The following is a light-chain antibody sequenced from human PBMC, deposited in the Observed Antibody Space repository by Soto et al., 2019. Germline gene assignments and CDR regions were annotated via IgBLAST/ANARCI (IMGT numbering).Light chain of an antibody. V-gene: IGKV3D-15*01. Sequence: EILMTQSPLTLSVSPGEGATLSCRASQTINSNLAWYQQKPGQAPRVLIYGASSRASGLPDRFSGSGSGTDFPLTSNRLEPDYLVVYCCQQYNDWPPLTFGGGTRVESK. J-gene: IGKJ4*01. CDR2: GAS. CDR1: QTINSN. CDR3: QQYNDWPPLT.